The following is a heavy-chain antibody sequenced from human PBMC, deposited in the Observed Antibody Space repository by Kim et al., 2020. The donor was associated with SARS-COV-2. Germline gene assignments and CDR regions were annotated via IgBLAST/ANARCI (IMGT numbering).Heavy chain of an antibody. CDR1: GFTFSDYY. Sequence: GGSLRLSCAASGFTFSDYYMSWVRQAPGKGLEWISYISSTTTYTEYADSVKGRFTISRDNAENSLYLQMDSLRAEDTAVYYCARDWCVSSSCQNYGLDLWGQEPTVTVSS. J-gene: IGHJ6*02. D-gene: IGHD2-2*01. CDR3: ARDWCVSSSCQNYGLDL. V-gene: IGHV3-11*06. CDR2: ISSTTTYT.